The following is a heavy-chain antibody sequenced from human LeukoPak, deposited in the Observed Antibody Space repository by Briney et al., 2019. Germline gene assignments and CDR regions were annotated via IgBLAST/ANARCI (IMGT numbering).Heavy chain of an antibody. CDR1: GFTFSSYG. CDR3: AKYSYNDYVWGSYRYLLDY. CDR2: ISGSGGST. Sequence: GGSLRLSCAASGFTFSSYGMSWVRQAPGKGLEWVSAISGSGGSTYYADSVKGRFTISRDNSKNTLYLQMNSLRAEDTAVYYCAKYSYNDYVWGSYRYLLDYWGQGTLVTVSS. J-gene: IGHJ4*02. V-gene: IGHV3-23*01. D-gene: IGHD3-16*02.